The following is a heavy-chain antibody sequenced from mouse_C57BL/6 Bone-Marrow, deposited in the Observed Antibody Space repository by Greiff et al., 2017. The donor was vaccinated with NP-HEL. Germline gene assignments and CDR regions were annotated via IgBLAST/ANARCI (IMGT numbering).Heavy chain of an antibody. CDR3: AKPNWDPSYDV. CDR1: GYTFTSYG. D-gene: IGHD4-1*02. Sequence: VQLQQSGAELARPGASVKLSCKASGYTFTSYGISWVKQRPGQGLEWIGEIYPSSGNTYYNEKFKGKATLTADKSSSTAYMELRSLTSEDSAVYFCAKPNWDPSYDVWGTGTTVTVSS. J-gene: IGHJ1*03. V-gene: IGHV1-81*01. CDR2: IYPSSGNT.